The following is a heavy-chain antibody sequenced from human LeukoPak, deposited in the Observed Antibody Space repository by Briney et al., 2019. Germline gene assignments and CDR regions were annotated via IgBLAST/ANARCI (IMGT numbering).Heavy chain of an antibody. CDR1: GGSISLNYY. CDR3: ARLSDYGNLGFYYYMDV. J-gene: IGHJ6*03. D-gene: IGHD4-11*01. V-gene: IGHV4-39*01. Sequence: PSETLSLTCTVSGGSISLNYYWGWIRQTPGKELEWIGNFDNSGATHYNPSLKTRVSISVDTSKDQVSLKVTSVTAADTGVYYCARLSDYGNLGFYYYMDVWGKGTTVTVS. CDR2: FDNSGAT.